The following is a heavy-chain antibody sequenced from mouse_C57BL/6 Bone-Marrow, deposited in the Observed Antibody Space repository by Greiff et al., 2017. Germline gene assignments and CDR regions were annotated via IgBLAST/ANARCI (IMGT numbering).Heavy chain of an antibody. Sequence: EVKLVESGGDLVKPGGSLKLSCAASGFTFSSYGMSWVRQTPDKRLEWVATISSGGSYTYYPDSVKGRFTLSRDTAKNTLYLQMSSLKSEDTAMYYCARGPVLLRYPWYFDVWGTGTTVTVSS. V-gene: IGHV5-6*01. CDR1: GFTFSSYG. CDR3: ARGPVLLRYPWYFDV. D-gene: IGHD1-1*01. J-gene: IGHJ1*03. CDR2: ISSGGSYT.